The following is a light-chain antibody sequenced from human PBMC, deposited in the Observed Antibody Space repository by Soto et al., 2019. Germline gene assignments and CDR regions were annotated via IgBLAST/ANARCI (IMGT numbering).Light chain of an antibody. J-gene: IGLJ3*02. Sequence: QSVLTQPPSVSGAPGQRVTISCTGSSSNIGAGYAVHWYQQLPGTAPKLLIYGHSNRPSGVPDRFSGSKSGTSASLAITGLQAEDEADYYGQSYDSSLSGWVFGGGTQLTVL. CDR2: GHS. CDR1: SSNIGAGYA. V-gene: IGLV1-40*01. CDR3: QSYDSSLSGWV.